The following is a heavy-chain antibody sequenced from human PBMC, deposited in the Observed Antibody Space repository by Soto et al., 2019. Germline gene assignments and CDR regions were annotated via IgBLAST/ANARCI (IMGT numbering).Heavy chain of an antibody. D-gene: IGHD6-13*01. CDR1: GGSISSSGYY. V-gene: IGHV4-31*03. CDR2: IYSSGIT. Sequence: SETLSLTCTVSGGSISSSGYYWNWIRQHPGKGLEWIGYIYSSGITYHNPSLRSRLSISLDTSNNQFSLKLSSVTAADTAVYYCARGAAGFDSWGQGTLVTVSS. CDR3: ARGAAGFDS. J-gene: IGHJ4*02.